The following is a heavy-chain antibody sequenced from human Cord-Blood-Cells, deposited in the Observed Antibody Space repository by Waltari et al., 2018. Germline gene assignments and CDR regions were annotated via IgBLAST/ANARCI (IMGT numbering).Heavy chain of an antibody. J-gene: IGHJ4*02. CDR1: GFTFSSYA. Sequence: EVQLLVSGGGLVQPGGSLRLSCAASGFTFSSYAMSWVRQAPGKGLEWVSAISGSGGSTYDADSVKGRFTISRDNSKNTLYLQMNSLRAEDTAVYYCAKESLGYCSSTSCYRGFDYWGQGTLVTVSS. CDR3: AKESLGYCSSTSCYRGFDY. CDR2: ISGSGGST. D-gene: IGHD2-2*02. V-gene: IGHV3-23*01.